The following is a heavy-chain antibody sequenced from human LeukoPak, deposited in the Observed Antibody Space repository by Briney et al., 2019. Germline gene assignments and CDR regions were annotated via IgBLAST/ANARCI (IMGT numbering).Heavy chain of an antibody. CDR3: ARRAGEYSHPYDY. D-gene: IGHD2-15*01. V-gene: IGHV3-66*04. CDR2: MYSGGST. J-gene: IGHJ4*02. CDR1: GLTVSSNY. Sequence: GGSLRLSCAASGLTVSSNYMSWVRQAPGKGLEWVSVMYSGGSTYYADSVKGRFTISRDNSKNTLYLQMNSLRAEDTAIYYCARRAGEYSHPYDYWGQGTLVTVSS.